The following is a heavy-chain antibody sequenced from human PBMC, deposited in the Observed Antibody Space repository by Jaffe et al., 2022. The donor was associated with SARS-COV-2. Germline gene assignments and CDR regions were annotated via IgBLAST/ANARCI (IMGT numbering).Heavy chain of an antibody. CDR2: INPSGGST. J-gene: IGHJ4*02. Sequence: QVQLVQSGAEVKKPGASVKVSCKASGYTFTSYYMHWVRQAPGQGLEWMGIINPSGGSTSYAQKFQGRVTMTRDTSTSTVYMELSSLRSEDTAVYYCARDRLSIRREDYFDYWGQGTLVTVSS. D-gene: IGHD3-3*01. V-gene: IGHV1-46*01. CDR1: GYTFTSYY. CDR3: ARDRLSIRREDYFDY.